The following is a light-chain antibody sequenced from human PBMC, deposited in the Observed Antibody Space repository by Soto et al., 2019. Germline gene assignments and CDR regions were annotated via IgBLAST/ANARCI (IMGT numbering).Light chain of an antibody. J-gene: IGKJ1*01. CDR3: QQSGSSPWT. CDR2: GAS. CDR1: QSVSSIY. V-gene: IGKV3-20*01. Sequence: EIVLTQSPGTLSLSPGERATLSCRASQSVSSIYLAWYQQKPGQAPRLLIYGASSRATGIPDRFSGSGSGTDFTLTISRLEPEDFAAYYCQQSGSSPWTFGQGTKVEIK.